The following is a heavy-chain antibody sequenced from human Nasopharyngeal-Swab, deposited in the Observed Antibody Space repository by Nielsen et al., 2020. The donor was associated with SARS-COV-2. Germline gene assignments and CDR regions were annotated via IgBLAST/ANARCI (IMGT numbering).Heavy chain of an antibody. D-gene: IGHD4-17*01. J-gene: IGHJ6*02. Sequence: SETLSLTCTVSGGSISSYYWSWIRQPPGKGLEWIGEINHSGSTNYNPSLKSRVTISVDTSKNQFSLKLSSVTAADTAVYYCASARTVTTFYYYYYGMDVWGQGTTVTVSS. CDR3: ASARTVTTFYYYYYGMDV. CDR2: INHSGST. CDR1: GGSISSYY. V-gene: IGHV4-34*01.